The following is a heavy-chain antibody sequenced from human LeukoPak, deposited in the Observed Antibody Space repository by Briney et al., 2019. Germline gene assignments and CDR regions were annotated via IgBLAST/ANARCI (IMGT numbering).Heavy chain of an antibody. CDR1: GFPFSSYS. D-gene: IGHD6-13*01. V-gene: IGHV3-21*01. Sequence: PWGALRLSCAASGFPFSSYSMKGARQPPGKGLEWVSSISSSSSYIYYADSVKCRFTISRDNAKNSLYLQMNSLRAEDTAVYYCARDPGYSRGWGQGTLVTVSS. CDR3: ARDPGYSRG. CDR2: ISSSSSYI. J-gene: IGHJ4*02.